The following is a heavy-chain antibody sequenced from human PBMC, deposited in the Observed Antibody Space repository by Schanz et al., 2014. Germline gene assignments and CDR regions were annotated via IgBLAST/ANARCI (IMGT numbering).Heavy chain of an antibody. Sequence: EVQLLESGGGLVRPGGSLRLSCAASGFTFTNYAMTWVRQAPGKGLEWVSGIGGSGDSTHYADSVKGRFIISRDNSKNTLYLQVNSLRAEDTAVYYCAKHVRSLTGNDYWGQGTLVTVSS. CDR2: IGGSGDST. CDR1: GFTFTNYA. V-gene: IGHV3-23*01. D-gene: IGHD3-9*01. J-gene: IGHJ4*02. CDR3: AKHVRSLTGNDY.